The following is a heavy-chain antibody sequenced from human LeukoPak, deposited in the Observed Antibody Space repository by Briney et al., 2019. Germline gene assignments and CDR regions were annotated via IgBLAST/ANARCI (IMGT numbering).Heavy chain of an antibody. CDR1: GYSFTSYY. V-gene: IGHV1-46*01. CDR2: INPSGGNT. Sequence: ASVKVSCKASGYSFTSYYMHWVRQAPGQGLEWMGIINPSGGNTSYAQQLQGRVTMTRDTSTSTVYMELSSLRSEDTAVYYCARDRYSSSWYAWFDPWGQGTLVTVSS. D-gene: IGHD6-13*01. CDR3: ARDRYSSSWYAWFDP. J-gene: IGHJ5*02.